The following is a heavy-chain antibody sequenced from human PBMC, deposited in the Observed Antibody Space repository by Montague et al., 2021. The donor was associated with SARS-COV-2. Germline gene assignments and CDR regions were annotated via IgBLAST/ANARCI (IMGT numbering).Heavy chain of an antibody. Sequence: SETLSLTCAVSGGSISGYYWNWIRQPPGRGLEWVGEIYYSGSTNYNPSLESRVTMSVDTSKNQFSLTLSSVTAADTGLYYCAGYRLGRLYYYYGMDVWGQGTTVTVSS. CDR3: AGYRLGRLYYYYGMDV. CDR1: GGSISGYY. CDR2: IYYSGST. D-gene: IGHD5-12*01. V-gene: IGHV4-59*01. J-gene: IGHJ6*02.